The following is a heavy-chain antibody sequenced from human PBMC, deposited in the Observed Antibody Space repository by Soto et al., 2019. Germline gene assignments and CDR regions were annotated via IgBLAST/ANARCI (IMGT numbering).Heavy chain of an antibody. CDR3: STRGRKRPRLVDY. J-gene: IGHJ4*02. CDR1: GLTFNNAW. CDR2: IKSKTDGGTT. V-gene: IGHV3-15*01. Sequence: EVQLVESGGGLVKPGGSLRLSCAASGLTFNNAWMNWVRQTPGKGLELVGRIKSKTDGGTTDYAAPVKGRFIISRDDLKNTLFLQMNSLKIEDTAVYYCSTRGRKRPRLVDYWGQGTLVTVSS.